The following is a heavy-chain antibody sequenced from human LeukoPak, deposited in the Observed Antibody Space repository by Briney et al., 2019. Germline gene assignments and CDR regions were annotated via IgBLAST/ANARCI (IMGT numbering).Heavy chain of an antibody. Sequence: ASVKVSCKASGYTFTSYDINWVRQATGQGLEWMGWMNPNSGNTGYAQKFQGRVTMTRNTSISTAYMELSSLRSEDTAVYYCARGPGYDYNFDYWGQGTLVTVSP. CDR1: GYTFTSYD. CDR3: ARGPGYDYNFDY. CDR2: MNPNSGNT. D-gene: IGHD4-11*01. V-gene: IGHV1-8*01. J-gene: IGHJ4*02.